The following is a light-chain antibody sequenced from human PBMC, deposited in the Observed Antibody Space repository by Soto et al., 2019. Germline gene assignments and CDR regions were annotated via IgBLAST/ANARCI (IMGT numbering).Light chain of an antibody. Sequence: VLTQSPASLSLSPGERATLSCRAGQSVSDYLAWYQQKPGQPPRLLFFDASNRATGVPDRFSAGGSGTDFTLIIISLEPEDFAVYYCQQRVNWPPTFGGGTKVDI. CDR3: QQRVNWPPT. CDR1: QSVSDY. V-gene: IGKV3-11*01. J-gene: IGKJ3*01. CDR2: DAS.